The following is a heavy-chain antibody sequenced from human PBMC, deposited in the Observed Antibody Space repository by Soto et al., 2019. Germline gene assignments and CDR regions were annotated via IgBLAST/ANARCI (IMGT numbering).Heavy chain of an antibody. CDR3: ARSVEGHFDY. D-gene: IGHD6-19*01. V-gene: IGHV3-48*02. Sequence: ESGGNLVQPGGSLRLSCAASGFRFSIYSMNWVRQAPGKGLEWSAYITSDTKTIKYADSVKGRFTISRDNGKNSVYLQMNSLRDADTAVYYCARSVEGHFDYWGQGTVVTVSA. J-gene: IGHJ4*02. CDR2: ITSDTKTI. CDR1: GFRFSIYS.